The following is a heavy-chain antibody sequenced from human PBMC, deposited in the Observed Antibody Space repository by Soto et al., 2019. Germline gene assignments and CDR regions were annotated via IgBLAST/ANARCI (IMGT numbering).Heavy chain of an antibody. J-gene: IGHJ5*02. V-gene: IGHV1-69*13. CDR3: ARDRGPSSGYYPYWFDP. D-gene: IGHD3-22*01. CDR1: GGTFSSYA. Sequence: ASVKVSCKASGGTFSSYAISWVRQAPGQGLEWMREIIPIFGTANYAQKFQGRVTITADESTSTAYMELSSLRSEDTAVYYCARDRGPSSGYYPYWFDPWGQGTLVTVSS. CDR2: IIPIFGTA.